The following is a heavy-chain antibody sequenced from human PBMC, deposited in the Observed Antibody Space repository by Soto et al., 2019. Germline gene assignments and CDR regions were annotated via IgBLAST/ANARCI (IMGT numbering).Heavy chain of an antibody. CDR2: ISAYNGNT. Sequence: QVQLVQSGAEVKKPGASVKVSCKASGYTFTSYGISWVRQAPGQGLEWMGWISAYNGNTNYAQKLQGRVTITTNTSTSTAYMELRSLRYDDTAVYYCARVRGDIGVVPAATPYYYYGMDVWGQGTTVTVSS. V-gene: IGHV1-18*01. CDR1: GYTFTSYG. J-gene: IGHJ6*02. CDR3: ARVRGDIGVVPAATPYYYYGMDV. D-gene: IGHD2-2*01.